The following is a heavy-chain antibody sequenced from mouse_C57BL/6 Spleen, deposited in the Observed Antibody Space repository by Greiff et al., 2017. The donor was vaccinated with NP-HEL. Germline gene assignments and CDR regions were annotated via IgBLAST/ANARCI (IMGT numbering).Heavy chain of an antibody. V-gene: IGHV1-64*01. CDR2: IHPNSGST. CDR3: ASFSNYDYFDY. D-gene: IGHD2-5*01. CDR1: GYTFTSYW. Sequence: QVQLKQPGAELVKPGASVKLSCKASGYTFTSYWMHWVKQRPGQGLEWIGMIHPNSGSTNYNEKFKSKATLTVDKSSSTAYMQLSSLTSEDSAVYYCASFSNYDYFDYWGQGTTLTVSS. J-gene: IGHJ2*01.